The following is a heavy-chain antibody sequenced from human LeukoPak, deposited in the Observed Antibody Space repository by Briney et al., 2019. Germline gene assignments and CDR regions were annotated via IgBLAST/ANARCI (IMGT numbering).Heavy chain of an antibody. V-gene: IGHV1-2*02. CDR3: AKALRYFDWLSHFDY. Sequence: ASVKVSCKASGYTFTGYYMHYVRQAPGQGLEWMGWINPNSGGTHYAQKFQGRVTMTRDTSVNTIYMELSGLRAEDTALYYCAKALRYFDWLSHFDYWGQGTLVTVSS. D-gene: IGHD3-9*01. J-gene: IGHJ4*02. CDR2: INPNSGGT. CDR1: GYTFTGYY.